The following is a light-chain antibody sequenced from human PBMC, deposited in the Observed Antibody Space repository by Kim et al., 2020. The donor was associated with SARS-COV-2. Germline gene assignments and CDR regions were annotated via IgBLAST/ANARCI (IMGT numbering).Light chain of an antibody. CDR3: QQYGSSPRT. CDR1: QSVSNNF. V-gene: IGKV3-20*01. Sequence: SPGDRATPSCRASQSVSNNFLAWYQQKPGQAPRLLIYGASSRATGIPDRFSGSGSATDFTLTISRLEPEDFAVYYCQQYGSSPRTFGQGTKVDIK. J-gene: IGKJ1*01. CDR2: GAS.